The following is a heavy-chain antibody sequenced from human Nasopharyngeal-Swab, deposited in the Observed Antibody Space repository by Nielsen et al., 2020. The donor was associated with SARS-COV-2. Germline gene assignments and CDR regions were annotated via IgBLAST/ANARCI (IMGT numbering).Heavy chain of an antibody. CDR3: ARGREGKDYYGMDV. J-gene: IGHJ6*02. CDR2: ISSSSSYI. Sequence: GGSLRLSCAASGFTFSSYSMNWVRQAPGKGLEWVSSISSSSSYIYYADSVKGRFTISRDNAKNSLYLQMNSLRAEDTAVYYCARGREGKDYYGMDVWGQGTTVTVSS. V-gene: IGHV3-21*01. CDR1: GFTFSSYS.